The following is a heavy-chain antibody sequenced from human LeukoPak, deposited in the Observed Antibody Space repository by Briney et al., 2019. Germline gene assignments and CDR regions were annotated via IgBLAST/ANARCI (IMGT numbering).Heavy chain of an antibody. CDR3: ARDLGYGGKRTAGY. V-gene: IGHV1-2*02. CDR1: GYTFSGYY. CDR2: INPNTGRT. J-gene: IGHJ4*02. D-gene: IGHD4-23*01. Sequence: ASVKVSCKASGYTFSGYYMHWVRQAPGQGLEWMGWINPNTGRTNYAQNFQGRVTMTSDTSISTAYMELNSLRSDDTAVYYCARDLGYGGKRTAGYWGQGTLVTVSS.